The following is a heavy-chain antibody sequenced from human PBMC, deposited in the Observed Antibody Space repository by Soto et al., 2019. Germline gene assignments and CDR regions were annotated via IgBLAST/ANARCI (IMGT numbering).Heavy chain of an antibody. D-gene: IGHD2-15*01. Sequence: QVQLVQSGAEVKQSGASVKVSCKASGYDFTAYDINWVRQASGQGLEWMGWMNPINGATGSARRFRGRVPRPRNTAKGKAYWELTRLRSDASAVYYCGRGPSPRAPAGATPSYSPMDVWGQGTTVTVSS. CDR1: GYDFTAYD. CDR3: GRGPSPRAPAGATPSYSPMDV. CDR2: MNPINGAT. J-gene: IGHJ6*02. V-gene: IGHV1-8*02.